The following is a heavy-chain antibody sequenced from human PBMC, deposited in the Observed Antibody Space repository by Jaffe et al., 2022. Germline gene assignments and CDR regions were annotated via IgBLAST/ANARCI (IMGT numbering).Heavy chain of an antibody. V-gene: IGHV3-66*02. Sequence: EVQLVESGGGLVQPGGSLRLSCAASGFTVSSNYMSWVRQAPGKGLEWVSVIYSGGSTYYADSVKGRFTISRDNSKNTLYLQMNSLRAEDTAVYYCARDRRYNWNDGFDYWGQGTLVTVSS. D-gene: IGHD1-1*01. CDR3: ARDRRYNWNDGFDY. J-gene: IGHJ4*02. CDR1: GFTVSSNY. CDR2: IYSGGST.